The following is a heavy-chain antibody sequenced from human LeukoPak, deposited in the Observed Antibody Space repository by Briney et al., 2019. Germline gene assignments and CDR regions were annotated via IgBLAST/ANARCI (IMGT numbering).Heavy chain of an antibody. V-gene: IGHV3-23*01. CDR3: AKAPPKGYDFWSGYSHFDY. J-gene: IGHJ4*02. CDR2: IRGSGGST. Sequence: PGGSLRLSCAAPGFTFSSYAMSWVRQAPGKGLEWVSAIRGSGGSTYYADSVRGRFTISRDNSKNTLYLQMNSLRAEDTAVYYCAKAPPKGYDFWSGYSHFDYWGQGTLVTVSS. CDR1: GFTFSSYA. D-gene: IGHD3-3*01.